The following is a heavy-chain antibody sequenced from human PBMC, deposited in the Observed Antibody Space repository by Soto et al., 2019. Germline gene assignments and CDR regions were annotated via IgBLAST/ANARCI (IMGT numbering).Heavy chain of an antibody. Sequence: SETLSLTCAVYGGSFSGYYWSWIRQPPGKGLEWIGEINHSGSTNYNPSLKSRVTISVDTSKNQFSLKLSSVTAADTAVYYFARGGLHSSDYWGQGTLVTVSS. J-gene: IGHJ4*02. CDR2: INHSGST. D-gene: IGHD6-13*01. V-gene: IGHV4-34*01. CDR3: ARGGLHSSDY. CDR1: GGSFSGYY.